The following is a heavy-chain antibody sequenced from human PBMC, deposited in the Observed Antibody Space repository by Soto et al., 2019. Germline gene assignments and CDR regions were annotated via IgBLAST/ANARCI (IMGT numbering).Heavy chain of an antibody. J-gene: IGHJ4*02. Sequence: SETLSLTCTVSGGSISSGNNYWTWIRQHPGKGPEWIGYIYHTGRTYFNPSLKSRVTMSLDTSKKQFSLSLTSVTAADTAVYYCARDKITGLFDYWGQGTLVTVSS. CDR1: GGSISSGNNY. D-gene: IGHD2-8*02. CDR2: IYHTGRT. CDR3: ARDKITGLFDY. V-gene: IGHV4-31*03.